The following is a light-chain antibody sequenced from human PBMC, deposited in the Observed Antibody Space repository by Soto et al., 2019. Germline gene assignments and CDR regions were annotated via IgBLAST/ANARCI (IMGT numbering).Light chain of an antibody. V-gene: IGKV3-15*01. CDR1: QSVGRD. CDR2: GAS. Sequence: EIVMTQSPATLSVSPGEGATLSCRASQSVGRDLAWSQQKPGQAPRLLIYGASTRATGIPARFTGSGSGTEFTLAINSLQSEGFAVYWCQQYNTWPPTFGPGTTVDIK. J-gene: IGKJ3*01. CDR3: QQYNTWPPT.